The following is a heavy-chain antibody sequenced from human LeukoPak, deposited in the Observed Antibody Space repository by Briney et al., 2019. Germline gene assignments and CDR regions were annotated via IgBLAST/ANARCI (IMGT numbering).Heavy chain of an antibody. V-gene: IGHV3-23*01. D-gene: IGHD6-13*01. CDR3: ARTIAQYSNSWLYFYCGLDV. CDR2: ISGGSEDT. Sequence: PRGSLRLSCTASGFTFDSYAMSWVRQAPGKGLEWVSSISGGSEDTYYAGSVKGRFTISRDNSKSTLYLQMNSLRAEDTAVYYCARTIAQYSNSWLYFYCGLDVWGQGTTVTVSS. CDR1: GFTFDSYA. J-gene: IGHJ6*02.